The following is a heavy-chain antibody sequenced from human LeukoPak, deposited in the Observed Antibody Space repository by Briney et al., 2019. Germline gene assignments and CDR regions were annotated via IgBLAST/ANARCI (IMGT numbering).Heavy chain of an antibody. CDR3: ARMWARPYYFDY. CDR2: INHSGST. D-gene: IGHD1-26*01. V-gene: IGHV4-34*01. CDR1: GGSFSGYY. J-gene: IGHJ4*02. Sequence: SETLSLTCAVYGGSFSGYYWSWIRQPPGKGLEWIGEINHSGSTNYNPSLKSRVTISVDTSKNQFSLKLSSVTAADTAVYYCARMWARPYYFDYWGQGTLVTVSS.